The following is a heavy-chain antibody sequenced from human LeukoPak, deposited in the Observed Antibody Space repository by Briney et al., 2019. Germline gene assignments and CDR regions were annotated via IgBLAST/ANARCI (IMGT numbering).Heavy chain of an antibody. D-gene: IGHD6-13*01. V-gene: IGHV4-4*07. Sequence: PSETLSLTRTVSGGSISSYYWNWIRQPAGRGLEWIGRMSASGSTNYNPSLKSRVTMSVDTSKKQFSLKLSSVTAADTAVYYCARETGTGYSRSRYDYWGQGTLVTVSS. J-gene: IGHJ4*02. CDR1: GGSISSYY. CDR2: MSASGST. CDR3: ARETGTGYSRSRYDY.